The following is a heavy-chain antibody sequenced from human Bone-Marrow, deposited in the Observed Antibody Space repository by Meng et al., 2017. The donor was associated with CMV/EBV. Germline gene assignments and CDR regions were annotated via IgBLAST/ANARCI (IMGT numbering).Heavy chain of an antibody. Sequence: GESLKISCAASGFTFSSYGMHWVRQAPGKGLEWVAFIRYDGSNKYYADSVKGRFTISRDNSKNTLYLQMNSLRAEDTAVYYCAKDADYGELMLYYYYYGMAVWGPGPTVTGSS. CDR3: AKDADYGELMLYYYYYGMAV. J-gene: IGHJ6*02. CDR1: GFTFSSYG. CDR2: IRYDGSNK. V-gene: IGHV3-30*02. D-gene: IGHD4-17*01.